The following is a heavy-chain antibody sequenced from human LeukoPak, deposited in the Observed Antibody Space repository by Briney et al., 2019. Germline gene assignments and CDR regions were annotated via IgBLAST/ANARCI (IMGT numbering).Heavy chain of an antibody. V-gene: IGHV3-64*01. CDR3: ARGTVTTYYYYGMDV. Sequence: GGPLKPSCEASEFTFSTYAMNWVRQAQGKGLEYVSGINSNGGSTYYANSVKGRFTISRDNSKNTLYLQMGSLRAEDMAVYYCARGTVTTYYYYGMDVWGQGTTVTVSS. CDR2: INSNGGST. J-gene: IGHJ6*02. D-gene: IGHD4-17*01. CDR1: EFTFSTYA.